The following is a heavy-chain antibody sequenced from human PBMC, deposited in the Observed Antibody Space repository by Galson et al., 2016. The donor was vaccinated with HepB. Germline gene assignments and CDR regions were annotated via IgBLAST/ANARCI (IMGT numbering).Heavy chain of an antibody. J-gene: IGHJ4*02. V-gene: IGHV5-51*01. CDR3: ARLLREMSTITDHDY. CDR1: GFRFTSYW. D-gene: IGHD5-24*01. CDR2: ISPTDSRT. Sequence: QSGAEVKKPGESLKISCQASGFRFTSYWIGWVRQMPGKGLELMGLISPTDSRTTYSPSFEVQVTISVDKSISTAYLQWSSLKASDTAIYYCARLLREMSTITDHDYWGQGTLVTVSS.